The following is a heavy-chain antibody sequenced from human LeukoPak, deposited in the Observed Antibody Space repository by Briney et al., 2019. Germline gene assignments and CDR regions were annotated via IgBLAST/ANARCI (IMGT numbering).Heavy chain of an antibody. CDR2: INPSGGST. CDR3: ARDRGLVTAILGRGMDV. D-gene: IGHD2-21*02. CDR1: GYTFTSYY. V-gene: IGHV1-46*01. Sequence: ASVKVSCKAPGYTFTSYYMHWVRQAPGQGLEWMGIINPSGGSTSYAQKFQGRVTMTRDTSTSTVYMELSSLRSEDTAVYYCARDRGLVTAILGRGMDVWGQGTTVTVSS. J-gene: IGHJ6*02.